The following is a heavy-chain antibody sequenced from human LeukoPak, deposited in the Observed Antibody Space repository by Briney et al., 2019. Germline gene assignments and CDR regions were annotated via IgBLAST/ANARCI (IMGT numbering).Heavy chain of an antibody. CDR3: ARAATGGYYGSGLFDY. CDR1: GYSFISYW. CDR2: ICPGDSDT. V-gene: IGHV5-51*01. Sequence: GESLKISCKGSGYSFISYWIVWVRQMPGNGLEWMGVICPGDSDTRYSPSFQGQVTISADKSISTAYLQWSSLKASDTAMYYCARAATGGYYGSGLFDYWGQGTLVTVSS. D-gene: IGHD3-10*01. J-gene: IGHJ4*02.